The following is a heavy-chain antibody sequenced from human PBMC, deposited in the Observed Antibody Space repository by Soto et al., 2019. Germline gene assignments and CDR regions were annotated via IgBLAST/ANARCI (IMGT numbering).Heavy chain of an antibody. CDR2: ISYGGST. D-gene: IGHD5-18*01. CDR3: SRGLLV. V-gene: IGHV4-31*03. CDR1: GGSINSGGYC. Sequence: QVQLQESGPGLVKPSQTLSLTCTVSGGSINSGGYCWSWIRQHPGKGLDWIGCISYGGSTSCNPSLKSRVNITVDTSKNQFSLKLTSVTAADRVLYYCSRGLLVWGQGALITVSS. J-gene: IGHJ4*02.